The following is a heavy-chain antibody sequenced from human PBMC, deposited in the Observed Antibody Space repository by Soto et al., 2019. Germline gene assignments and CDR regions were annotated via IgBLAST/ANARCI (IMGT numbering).Heavy chain of an antibody. V-gene: IGHV3-30*18. Sequence: GGSLRLSCAASGFTFSSYGMHWVRQAPGKGLEWVAVISYDGSNKYYADSVQGRFTISRDNSKNTLYLQMNSLRAEDTDVYYCAKARGPGGYCSSTSCDVTPTFDHWGQGTLVTVSS. CDR1: GFTFSSYG. CDR2: ISYDGSNK. J-gene: IGHJ4*02. CDR3: AKARGPGGYCSSTSCDVTPTFDH. D-gene: IGHD2-2*01.